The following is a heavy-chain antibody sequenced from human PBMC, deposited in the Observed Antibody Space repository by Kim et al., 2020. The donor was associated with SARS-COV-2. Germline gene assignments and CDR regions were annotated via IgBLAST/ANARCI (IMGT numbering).Heavy chain of an antibody. V-gene: IGHV5-51*01. CDR2: IYPGDSDT. CDR1: GYSFTSYW. CDR3: ARQGPRDCSGGSCYSPYYYYGMDV. D-gene: IGHD2-15*01. Sequence: GESLKISCKGSGYSFTSYWIGWVRQMPGKGLEWMGIIYPGDSDTRYSPSFQGQVTISADKSISTAYLQWSSLKASDTAMYYCARQGPRDCSGGSCYSPYYYYGMDVWGQGTTVTVSS. J-gene: IGHJ6*02.